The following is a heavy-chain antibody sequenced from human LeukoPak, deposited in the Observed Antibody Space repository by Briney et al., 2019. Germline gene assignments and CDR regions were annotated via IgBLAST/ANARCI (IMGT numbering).Heavy chain of an antibody. V-gene: IGHV4-61*09. Sequence: PSQTLSLTCSVSGGSINGGSYYWSWIRQPAGKPLEWIGHIFTTGSTSYNPSLRTRVTISEDSSKDQFSLNLKSVTAADTAVYYCARDGEPLPSWFDPWGQGILVTVSS. D-gene: IGHD1-26*01. J-gene: IGHJ5*02. CDR3: ARDGEPLPSWFDP. CDR1: GGSINGGSYY. CDR2: IFTTGST.